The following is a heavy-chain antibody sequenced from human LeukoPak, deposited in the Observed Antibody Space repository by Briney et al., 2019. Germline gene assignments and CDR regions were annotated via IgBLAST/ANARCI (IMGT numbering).Heavy chain of an antibody. CDR3: AKSPAGSSWPSIDY. J-gene: IGHJ4*02. D-gene: IGHD6-13*01. V-gene: IGHV3-23*01. CDR1: GFTFSDYA. CDR2: ISGSGRTT. Sequence: GGSLRLSCAASGFTFSDYAVSWVRQAPGKGLEWVSDISGSGRTTYYAVSVKGRFVISRDNSKNTRYLQMNSLRAEDTAVHFCAKSPAGSSWPSIDYWGQGTLVTVSS.